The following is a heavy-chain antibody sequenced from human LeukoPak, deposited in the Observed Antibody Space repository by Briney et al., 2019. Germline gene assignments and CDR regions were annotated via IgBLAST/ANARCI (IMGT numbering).Heavy chain of an antibody. V-gene: IGHV4-34*01. Sequence: SETLSLTCTVSGGSISSYYWSWIRQPPGKGLEWIGEINHSGSTNYNPSLKSRVTISVDTSKNQFSLKLSSVTAADTAVYYCARTSNYYGSGSYYYWGQGTLVTVSS. CDR1: GGSISSYY. D-gene: IGHD3-10*01. CDR2: INHSGST. CDR3: ARTSNYYGSGSYYY. J-gene: IGHJ4*02.